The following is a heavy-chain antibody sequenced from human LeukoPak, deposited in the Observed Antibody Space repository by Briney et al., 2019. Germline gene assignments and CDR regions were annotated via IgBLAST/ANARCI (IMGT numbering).Heavy chain of an antibody. J-gene: IGHJ4*02. CDR3: ARDGPTVTIHPLDY. Sequence: PGGSLRLSCAASGFTFSSYAMHWVRQAPGKGLEWVAVISYDGSNKYYADSVKGRFTISRDNSKNTLYLQMNSLRAEDTAVYYCARDGPTVTIHPLDYWGQGTLVTVSS. D-gene: IGHD4-17*01. V-gene: IGHV3-30-3*01. CDR2: ISYDGSNK. CDR1: GFTFSSYA.